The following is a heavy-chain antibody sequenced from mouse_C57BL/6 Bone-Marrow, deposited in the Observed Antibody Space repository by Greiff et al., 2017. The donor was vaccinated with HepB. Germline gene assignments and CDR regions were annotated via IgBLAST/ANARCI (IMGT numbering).Heavy chain of an antibody. Sequence: QVQLQQSGAELARPGASVKLSCKASGYTFTSYGISWVKQSTGQGLEWIGEIYPRSGNTYYNKKFKGKATLTADKSSSTAYMELRSLTSEASAVYFCARSRRHGGSSFAYWGQGTLVTVSA. V-gene: IGHV1-81*01. D-gene: IGHD1-1*02. CDR1: GYTFTSYG. CDR3: ARSRRHGGSSFAY. CDR2: IYPRSGNT. J-gene: IGHJ3*01.